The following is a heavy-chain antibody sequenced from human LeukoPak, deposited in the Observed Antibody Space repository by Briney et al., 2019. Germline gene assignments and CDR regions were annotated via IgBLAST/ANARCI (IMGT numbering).Heavy chain of an antibody. Sequence: PGGSLRLSCAASGFTFSSYGMHWVRQAPGKGLEWVAVISYDGSNKYYADSVRGRFTISRDNSKNTLYLQMNSLRAEDTAVYYCAKDRAIRNYFDYWGQGTLVTVSS. CDR3: AKDRAIRNYFDY. V-gene: IGHV3-30*18. J-gene: IGHJ4*02. CDR1: GFTFSSYG. CDR2: ISYDGSNK. D-gene: IGHD3-10*01.